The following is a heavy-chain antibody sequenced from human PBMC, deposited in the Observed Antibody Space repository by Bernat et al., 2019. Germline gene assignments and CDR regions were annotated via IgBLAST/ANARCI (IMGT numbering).Heavy chain of an antibody. CDR3: ARDPDGYCSGGSCYLYYFDY. V-gene: IGHV3-30*01. CDR1: GFTFSSYA. D-gene: IGHD2-15*01. J-gene: IGHJ4*02. Sequence: QVQLVESGGGVVQPGRSLRLSCAASGFTFSSYAMHWVRQAPGKGLEWVAVTSYDGSNKYYADSVKGRFTISRDNSKSTLYLQMNSLRAEDTAVYYCARDPDGYCSGGSCYLYYFDYWGQGTLVTVSS. CDR2: TSYDGSNK.